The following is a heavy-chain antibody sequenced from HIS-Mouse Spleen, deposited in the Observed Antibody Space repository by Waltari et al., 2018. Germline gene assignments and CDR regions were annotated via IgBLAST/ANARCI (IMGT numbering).Heavy chain of an antibody. CDR2: IYYSGSP. D-gene: IGHD1-26*01. CDR3: ARDRELYFDY. V-gene: IGHV4-39*07. Sequence: QLQLQESGPGLVKPSATLSLTCTVCGGSISSSSYYWGWIRQPPGKGLVWIGCIYYSGSPYYNPSLTIRVTISVHTSKNLFSLKLSSVTAADTAVYYCARDRELYFDYWGQGTLVTVSS. CDR1: GGSISSSSYY. J-gene: IGHJ4*02.